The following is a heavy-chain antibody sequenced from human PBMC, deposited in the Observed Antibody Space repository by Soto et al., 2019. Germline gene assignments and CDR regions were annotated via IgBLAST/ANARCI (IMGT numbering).Heavy chain of an antibody. CDR1: GYTFTKYG. Sequence: QVQLVQSGAEVKKPGASVKVSCKTSGYTFTKYGITWVRQAPGQGLEWMGWISTTRDAMYAQKFQGRVNMTTDTSTSTAYMELRSLTSDDTAVYYCATDPDSTKPWYDSVCCFDYWGQGTLVTVSS. D-gene: IGHD6-19*01. V-gene: IGHV1-18*01. CDR3: ATDPDSTKPWYDSVCCFDY. J-gene: IGHJ4*02. CDR2: ISTTRDA.